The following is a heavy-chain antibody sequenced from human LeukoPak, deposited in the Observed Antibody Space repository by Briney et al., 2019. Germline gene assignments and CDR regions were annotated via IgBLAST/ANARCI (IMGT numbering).Heavy chain of an antibody. Sequence: SETLSLTCAVSGYSISSGYYWGWIRQPPGKGLEWIGSIHHSGSTYYNPSLKSRLTVSVDTSKNQFSLKLSSVTAADTAIYYCGLSKLGIAAAGPIDYWGQGTLVTVSS. V-gene: IGHV4-38-2*01. CDR3: GLSKLGIAAAGPIDY. CDR1: GYSISSGYY. J-gene: IGHJ4*01. D-gene: IGHD6-13*01. CDR2: IHHSGST.